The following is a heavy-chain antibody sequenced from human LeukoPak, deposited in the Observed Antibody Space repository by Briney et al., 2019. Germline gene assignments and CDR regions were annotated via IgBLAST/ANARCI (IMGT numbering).Heavy chain of an antibody. V-gene: IGHV1-2*02. CDR2: INPNSGGT. CDR1: GYTFTGYY. CDR3: ARAPRVDTAMVNGY. D-gene: IGHD5-18*01. Sequence: ASVKVSCKASGYTFTGYYMHWVRQAPGQGLEWMRWINPNSGGTNYAQKFQGRVTMTRDTSMSTAYMELSRLRSDDTAVYYCARAPRVDTAMVNGYWGQGTLVTVSS. J-gene: IGHJ4*02.